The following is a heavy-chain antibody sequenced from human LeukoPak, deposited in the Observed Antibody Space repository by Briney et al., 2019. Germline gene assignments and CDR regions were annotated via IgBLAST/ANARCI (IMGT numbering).Heavy chain of an antibody. J-gene: IGHJ4*02. CDR2: ISGSGGST. D-gene: IGHD6-19*01. CDR3: AKGIAVAGTELAD. CDR1: GFTFSSYA. Sequence: GGSLRLSCAASGFTFSSYAMSWVRQAPGKGLEWVSGISGSGGSTYYADSVKGRFTISRDNSKNTLYLQMNSLRADDTAVYYCAKGIAVAGTELADWGQGTLVTVSA. V-gene: IGHV3-23*01.